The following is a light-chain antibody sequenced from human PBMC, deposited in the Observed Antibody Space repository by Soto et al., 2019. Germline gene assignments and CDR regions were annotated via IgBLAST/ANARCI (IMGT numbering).Light chain of an antibody. J-gene: IGLJ2*01. CDR1: SSDVGGYHY. Sequence: QSALTQPRSVSGSPGQSVTISCTGTSSDVGGYHYVSWYQQHPGKAPKLMIYDVSKRPSGVPDRFSGSKSGNTASLTISGLQDEDDADYYCCSYAGSYTVGVFGGGTKLTVL. CDR2: DVS. V-gene: IGLV2-11*01. CDR3: CSYAGSYTVGV.